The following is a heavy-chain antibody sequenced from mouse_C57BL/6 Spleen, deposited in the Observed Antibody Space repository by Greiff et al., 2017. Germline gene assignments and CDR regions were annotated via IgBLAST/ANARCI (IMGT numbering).Heavy chain of an antibody. CDR3: ARAHYGSSDY. CDR2: INPSSGYT. J-gene: IGHJ2*01. Sequence: QVHVKQSGAELARPGASVKMSCKASGYTFTSYTMHWVKQRPGQGLEWIGYINPSSGYTKYNQKFKDKATLTADKSSSTAYMQLSSLTSEDSAVYYCARAHYGSSDYWGQGTTLTVSS. V-gene: IGHV1-4*01. CDR1: GYTFTSYT. D-gene: IGHD1-1*01.